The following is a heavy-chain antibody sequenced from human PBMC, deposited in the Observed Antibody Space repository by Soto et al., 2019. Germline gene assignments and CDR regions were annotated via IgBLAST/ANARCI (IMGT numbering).Heavy chain of an antibody. CDR1: GFTFSSYS. CDR3: ARAYYYDSSGYPAIDY. J-gene: IGHJ4*02. Sequence: GGSLRLSCAASGFTFSSYSMNWVRQAPGKGLEWVSYISSSSSTIYYADSVKGRFTISRDNAKNPLYLQMNSLRAEDTAVYYCARAYYYDSSGYPAIDYWGQGTLVTVSS. CDR2: ISSSSSTI. V-gene: IGHV3-48*01. D-gene: IGHD3-22*01.